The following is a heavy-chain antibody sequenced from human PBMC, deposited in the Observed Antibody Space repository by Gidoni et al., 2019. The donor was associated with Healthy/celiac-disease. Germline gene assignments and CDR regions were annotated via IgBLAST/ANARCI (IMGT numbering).Heavy chain of an antibody. Sequence: QVQLVESGGGVVQPGRSLRLSCAASGFTFSSYGMHWVRQAPGKGLEWVAVISYDGSNKYYADSVKGRFTISRDNSKNTLYLQMNSLRAEDTAVYYCARDSFVGWELLGGYFDYWGQGTLVTVSS. D-gene: IGHD1-26*01. J-gene: IGHJ4*02. CDR3: ARDSFVGWELLGGYFDY. CDR1: GFTFSSYG. V-gene: IGHV3-30-3*01. CDR2: ISYDGSNK.